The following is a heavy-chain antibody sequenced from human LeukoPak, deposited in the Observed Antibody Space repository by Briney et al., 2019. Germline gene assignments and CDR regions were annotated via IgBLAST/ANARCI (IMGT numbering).Heavy chain of an antibody. J-gene: IGHJ5*02. CDR2: MNPNSGNT. CDR1: GYTFTIYD. Sequence: ASVKVSCKASGYTFTIYDINWVRQATGQGLEWMGWMNPNSGNTGYAQKFQGRVTITRNTSISTAYMELSSLRSEDTAVYYCARGGRYSSGWYENWFDPWGQGTLVTVSS. V-gene: IGHV1-8*03. CDR3: ARGGRYSSGWYENWFDP. D-gene: IGHD6-19*01.